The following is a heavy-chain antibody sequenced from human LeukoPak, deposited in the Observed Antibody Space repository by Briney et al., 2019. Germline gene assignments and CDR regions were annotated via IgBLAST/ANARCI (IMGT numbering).Heavy chain of an antibody. D-gene: IGHD1-26*01. CDR2: ISSSSSYK. Sequence: GGPLRLSCAASGFTFSSYSMNWVRQAPGKGLEWVSSISSSSSYKYYADSVKGRFTISRDNSKNTLYLQMNSLRAEDTAVYYCAKGFAPGGSYPPLFDYWGQGTLVTVSS. CDR3: AKGFAPGGSYPPLFDY. J-gene: IGHJ4*02. CDR1: GFTFSSYS. V-gene: IGHV3-21*04.